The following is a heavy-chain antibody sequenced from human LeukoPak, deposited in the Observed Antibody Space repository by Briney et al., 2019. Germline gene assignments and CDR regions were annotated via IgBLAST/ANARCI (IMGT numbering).Heavy chain of an antibody. D-gene: IGHD3-10*01. CDR2: ISGSSSDI. V-gene: IGHV3-21*04. CDR1: DFTFRSYS. Sequence: GGSLRLSCAGYDFTFRSYSMHWVRQAPGKGLEWVSSISGSSSDIYYADSVKGRFTISRDNAKNTLYLQMNSQRAEDTALYYCAKSPDGSGSGYWGQGTLVTVSS. J-gene: IGHJ4*02. CDR3: AKSPDGSGSGY.